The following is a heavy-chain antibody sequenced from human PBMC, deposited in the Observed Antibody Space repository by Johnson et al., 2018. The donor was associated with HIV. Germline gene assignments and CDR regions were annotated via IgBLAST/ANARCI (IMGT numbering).Heavy chain of an antibody. CDR3: AKDRITYYYDSSGYYSREPDAFDI. CDR1: GFTFSRHP. Sequence: QVQLVESGGGVVQPGESLRLSCAPSGFTFSRHPMHWVRQAPGKGLEHVATIASLGDNTYYADSVKGRFTISRDNFKNTLYLQMNSLRAEDTAVYYCAKDRITYYYDSSGYYSREPDAFDIWGQGTMVTVSS. J-gene: IGHJ3*02. V-gene: IGHV3-64*04. D-gene: IGHD3-22*01. CDR2: IASLGDNT.